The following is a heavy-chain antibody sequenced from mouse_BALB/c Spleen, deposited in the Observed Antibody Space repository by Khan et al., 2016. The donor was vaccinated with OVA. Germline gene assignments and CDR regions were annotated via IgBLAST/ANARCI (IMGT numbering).Heavy chain of an antibody. Sequence: QVQLKQSGAELVKPGASVRLSCKASGYTFTSYYLYWVKQRPGQGLEWIGDINPSNGGTNFNEKFKSKATLTVDKSSSTAYMQLSSLTSEDSAGYYCTRSGYGTFAYWGQGTLVTVAA. D-gene: IGHD2-1*01. J-gene: IGHJ3*01. CDR1: GYTFTSYY. CDR3: TRSGYGTFAY. V-gene: IGHV1S81*02. CDR2: INPSNGGT.